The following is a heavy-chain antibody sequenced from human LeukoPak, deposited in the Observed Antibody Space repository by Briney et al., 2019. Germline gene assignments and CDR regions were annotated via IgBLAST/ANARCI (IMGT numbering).Heavy chain of an antibody. J-gene: IGHJ4*02. Sequence: GGSLRLSCEASGFTFSSHWMHWVRQAPGKGLEWVSSISSSSYIYYADSVKGRFTISRDNAKNSLYLQMNSLRAEDTAVYYCARDLHGSGSPREYYFDYWGQGTLVTVSS. CDR2: ISSSSYI. D-gene: IGHD3-10*01. CDR1: GFTFSSHW. V-gene: IGHV3-69-1*01. CDR3: ARDLHGSGSPREYYFDY.